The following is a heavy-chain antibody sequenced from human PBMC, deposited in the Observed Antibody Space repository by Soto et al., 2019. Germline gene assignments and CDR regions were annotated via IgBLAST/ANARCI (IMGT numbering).Heavy chain of an antibody. CDR1: GGSISSSSYY. J-gene: IGHJ6*02. D-gene: IGHD1-1*01. CDR2: IYYSGST. CDR3: AREPKYLRLPYGMDV. V-gene: IGHV4-39*01. Sequence: SETLSLTCTVSGGSISSSSYYWGWIRQPPGKGLEWIGSIYYSGSTYYNPSLKSRVTISVDTSKNQFSLKLSSVTAADTAVYYCAREPKYLRLPYGMDVWGQGTTVTVSS.